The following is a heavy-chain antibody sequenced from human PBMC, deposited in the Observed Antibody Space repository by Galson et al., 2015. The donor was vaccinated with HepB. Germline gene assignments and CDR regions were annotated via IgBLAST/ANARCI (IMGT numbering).Heavy chain of an antibody. CDR3: ASIAVFTYDY. D-gene: IGHD6-19*01. Sequence: SLRLSCAASGFTFSSYSMHWVRQAPGKGLEYVSAINSNGGSTYYADSVKGRFTISRDNSKNTLYLQMSSLRAEDTTVYYCASIAVFTYDYWGQGTLVTVSS. CDR1: GFTFSSYS. V-gene: IGHV3-64D*06. J-gene: IGHJ4*02. CDR2: INSNGGST.